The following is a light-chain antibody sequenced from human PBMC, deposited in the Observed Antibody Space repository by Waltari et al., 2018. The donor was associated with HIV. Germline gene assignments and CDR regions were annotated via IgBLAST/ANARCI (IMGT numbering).Light chain of an antibody. J-gene: IGLJ3*02. Sequence: QSALTQPASVSGSPGQSITISCTGTNHDVGGYNYVSWYQQHPGKAPKLMIYDVSNRPSGVSNRFSGSKSGNTASLTISGLQAEDEADYYCSSYTSSSTRVFGGGTKLTVL. CDR2: DVS. CDR1: NHDVGGYNY. CDR3: SSYTSSSTRV. V-gene: IGLV2-14*03.